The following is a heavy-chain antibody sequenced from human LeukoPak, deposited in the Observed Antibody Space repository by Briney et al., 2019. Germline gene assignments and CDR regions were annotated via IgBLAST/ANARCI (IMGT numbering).Heavy chain of an antibody. D-gene: IGHD2/OR15-2a*01. V-gene: IGHV1-24*01. CDR1: GNTCTDLS. J-gene: IGHJ4*02. CDR2: FDPEDVET. CDR3: ATDFYRGRQFDY. Sequence: GASVKVSCKVSGNTCTDLSMNWVRQAPGKGLEWMGGFDPEDVETIYAQKFQGRVTMTEDTSTETAYMELTSLRPEDTAVYYCATDFYRGRQFDYWGQGTLVTVSS.